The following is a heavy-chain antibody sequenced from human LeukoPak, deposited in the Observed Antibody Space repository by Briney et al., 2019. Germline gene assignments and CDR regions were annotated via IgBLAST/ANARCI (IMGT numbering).Heavy chain of an antibody. Sequence: GGSLRLSCAASGFTFTTYWMSWIRQTPGKGLEWVAKIKPDGSEKSYVDSVKGRFTISGDNAKNSVFLQMDSLRVEDTALYYCARGQLADSYWGQGALVTVSS. D-gene: IGHD3-22*01. CDR3: ARGQLADSY. CDR1: GFTFTTYW. V-gene: IGHV3-7*01. CDR2: IKPDGSEK. J-gene: IGHJ4*02.